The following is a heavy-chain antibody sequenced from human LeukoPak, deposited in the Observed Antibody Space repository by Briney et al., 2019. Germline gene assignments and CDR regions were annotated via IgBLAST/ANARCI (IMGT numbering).Heavy chain of an antibody. CDR1: GGSISSGTYY. CDR2: IYTSENT. CDR3: ARLKATVSIHAYFDS. D-gene: IGHD4-17*01. J-gene: IGHJ4*02. V-gene: IGHV4-61*02. Sequence: SETLSLTCTVSGGSISSGTYYWSWIRQPAGKGLEWIGRIYTSENTNYNPSLKSRVTISVDTSNNQFSLKLSSVTAADTAVYYCARLKATVSIHAYFDSWGQGTLVTVSS.